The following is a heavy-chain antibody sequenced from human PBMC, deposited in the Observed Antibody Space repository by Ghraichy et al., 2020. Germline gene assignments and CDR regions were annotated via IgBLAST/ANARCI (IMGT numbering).Heavy chain of an antibody. J-gene: IGHJ6*03. CDR2: ISGSGSST. Sequence: VSAISGSGSSTYYADSVKGRFTISIDNSKNTLYLQMNSLRAEDTAVYYCAKGSSSSSYYYYYMDVWGK. D-gene: IGHD6-6*01. CDR3: AKGSSSSSYYYYYMDV. V-gene: IGHV3-23*01.